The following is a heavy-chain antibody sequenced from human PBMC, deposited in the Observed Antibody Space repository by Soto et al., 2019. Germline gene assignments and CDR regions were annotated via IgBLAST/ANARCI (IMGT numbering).Heavy chain of an antibody. CDR2: MNPNSGNT. D-gene: IGHD4-17*01. V-gene: IGHV1-8*01. J-gene: IGHJ4*02. CDR3: SRTLSGDNDDY. CDR1: GYTFTSYD. Sequence: QVQLVQSGAEVKKPGASVKVSCKASGYTFTSYDINWVRQATGQGLEWMGWMNPNSGNTGYAQKFQARVTKTRNTSISTDNMELSSLRSEDTAVYYCSRTLSGDNDDYLGQGYLITVSS.